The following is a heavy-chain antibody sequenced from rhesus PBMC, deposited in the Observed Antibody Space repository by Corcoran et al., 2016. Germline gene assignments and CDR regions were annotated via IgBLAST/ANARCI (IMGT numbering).Heavy chain of an antibody. Sequence: QVQLQESGPGLVKPSETLSLTCAVSGGSISSGYYYWSWIRQPPGKGLVWIGSLPYSGSTSYNPSLKSRVTISRDTSKNQFSLKLSSVTAADTAVYYCASLAAAGYWGQGVLVTVSS. J-gene: IGHJ4*01. V-gene: IGHV4-122*02. CDR3: ASLAAAGY. CDR1: GGSISSGYYY. D-gene: IGHD6-25*01. CDR2: LPYSGST.